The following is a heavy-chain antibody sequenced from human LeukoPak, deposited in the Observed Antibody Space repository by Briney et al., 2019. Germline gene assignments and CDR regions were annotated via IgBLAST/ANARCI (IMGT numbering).Heavy chain of an antibody. CDR2: ISYDGSNK. V-gene: IGHV3-30*04. CDR3: ARGTHGSSWYELDY. D-gene: IGHD6-13*01. J-gene: IGHJ4*02. Sequence: PGRSLRLSCAASGFTFSSYAMHWVRQAPGKGLEWVAVISYDGSNKYYADSVKGRFTISRDNSKNTLYLQMNSLRAEDTAVYYCARGTHGSSWYELDYWGQGTLVTVFS. CDR1: GFTFSSYA.